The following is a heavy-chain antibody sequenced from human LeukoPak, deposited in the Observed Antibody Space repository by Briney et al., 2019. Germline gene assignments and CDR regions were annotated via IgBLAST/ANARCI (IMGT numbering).Heavy chain of an antibody. Sequence: GGSLRLSCAASGFIFSRYAMNWVRQAPGKGLEWVSGVSGSGGTTYNADSVKGRFTISRDNSKNTLYLQKDSLRAEDTALYYCAKEKVGAEAGRFDFWGQGTLVTVSS. CDR3: AKEKVGAEAGRFDF. CDR2: VSGSGGTT. D-gene: IGHD6-19*01. CDR1: GFIFSRYA. J-gene: IGHJ4*02. V-gene: IGHV3-23*01.